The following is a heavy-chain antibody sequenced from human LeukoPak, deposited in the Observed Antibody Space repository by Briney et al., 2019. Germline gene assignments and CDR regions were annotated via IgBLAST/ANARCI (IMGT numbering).Heavy chain of an antibody. CDR1: GGTFSSYA. Sequence: GASVKVSCKASGGTFSSYAISWVRQAPGQGLEWMGGIIPIFGTANYAQKFQGRVTITADESTSTAYMELSSLRSEDTAVYYCARERGGPYDPWAFDIWGQGTMVTVSS. J-gene: IGHJ3*02. CDR2: IIPIFGTA. CDR3: ARERGGPYDPWAFDI. D-gene: IGHD2-8*01. V-gene: IGHV1-69*13.